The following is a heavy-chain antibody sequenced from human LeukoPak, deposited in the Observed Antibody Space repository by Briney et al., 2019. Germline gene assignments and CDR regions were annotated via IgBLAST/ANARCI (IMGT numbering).Heavy chain of an antibody. CDR3: ARHLSGVTGYAYGRGIDY. V-gene: IGHV3-21*01. CDR1: GFTFSSYS. J-gene: IGHJ4*02. CDR2: ISSSSSYI. D-gene: IGHD5-18*01. Sequence: PGGSLRLSCTASGFTFSSYSMNWVRQAPGKGLEWVSSISSSSSYIYYADSVKGRFTISRDSAKTSLYLQMISLRAEDTAVYYCARHLSGVTGYAYGRGIDYWGQGTLVTVSS.